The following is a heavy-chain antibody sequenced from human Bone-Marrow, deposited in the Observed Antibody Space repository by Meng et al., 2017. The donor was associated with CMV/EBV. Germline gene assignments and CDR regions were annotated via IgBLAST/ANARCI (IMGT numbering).Heavy chain of an antibody. D-gene: IGHD2-15*01. CDR1: GFTFRDYW. J-gene: IGHJ6*02. Sequence: GGSLRLSCAASGFTFRDYWMSWVRQAPGKGPEWVASIKQDGSEKYCVDSLKGRFTVSRDNARNALYLQMNSLRAEDAAIYYCARDREVQSDVVVFPYYYYGMDVWGQGTTVTVSS. CDR3: ARDREVQSDVVVFPYYYYGMDV. V-gene: IGHV3-7*01. CDR2: IKQDGSEK.